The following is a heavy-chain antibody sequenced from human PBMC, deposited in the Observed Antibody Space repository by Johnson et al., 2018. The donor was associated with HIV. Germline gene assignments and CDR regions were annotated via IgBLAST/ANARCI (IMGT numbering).Heavy chain of an antibody. CDR2: ISFHSGTI. CDR1: GFTFSSFA. D-gene: IGHD3-22*01. Sequence: VQLVESGGGVVQPGTSLRLSCAASGFTFSSFAMHWVRQPPGKGLEWVAGISFHSGTIGYADSVKGRFTISRDNAKNSLYLQLNSLRPEDTALYYCVKEDSSGYYYGMGAFDFWGQGTMVTVSS. CDR3: VKEDSSGYYYGMGAFDF. V-gene: IGHV3-9*01. J-gene: IGHJ3*01.